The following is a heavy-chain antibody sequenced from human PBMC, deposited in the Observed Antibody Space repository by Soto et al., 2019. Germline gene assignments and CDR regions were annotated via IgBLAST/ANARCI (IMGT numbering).Heavy chain of an antibody. CDR3: ARDTETLGPRANDALDI. CDR2: INAGSGNT. CDR1: GYTFSAYT. V-gene: IGHV1-3*01. D-gene: IGHD3-3*02. J-gene: IGHJ3*02. Sequence: QAQLVQSGAEIKKPGASVKVSCKATGYTFSAYTMNWVRQAPGQSLEWMGWINAGSGNTKYSQNFQGRVSMTRDTSASTVYMELTGLTSEDTAVYYCARDTETLGPRANDALDIWGQGTMVTVSS.